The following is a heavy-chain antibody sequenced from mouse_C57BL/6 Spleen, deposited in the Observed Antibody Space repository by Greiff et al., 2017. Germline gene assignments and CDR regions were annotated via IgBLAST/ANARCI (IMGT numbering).Heavy chain of an antibody. CDR1: GFTFSSYG. D-gene: IGHD1-1*02. CDR2: ISSGGSYT. CDR3: AIWPFDY. J-gene: IGHJ2*01. Sequence: EVMLVESGGDLVKPGGSLKLSCAASGFTFSSYGMSWVRQTPDKRLEWVATISSGGSYTYYPDSVKGRFTISRDNAKNTLYLQMSSLKSEDTAMYYCAIWPFDYWGQGTTLTVSS. V-gene: IGHV5-6*01.